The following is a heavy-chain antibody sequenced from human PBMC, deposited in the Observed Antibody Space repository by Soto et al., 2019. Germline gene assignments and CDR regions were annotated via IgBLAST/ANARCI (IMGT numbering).Heavy chain of an antibody. Sequence: GGSVKVSCKASGYTFTSYAMHWVRQAPGQGLEWMGRIIPILGIANYAQKFQGRVTITADKSTSTAYMELSSLRSEDTAVYYCAIVWAGYCSGGSCYGVADAFDIWGQGTMVTVSS. V-gene: IGHV1-69*04. J-gene: IGHJ3*02. CDR2: IIPILGIA. CDR1: GYTFTSYA. CDR3: AIVWAGYCSGGSCYGVADAFDI. D-gene: IGHD2-15*01.